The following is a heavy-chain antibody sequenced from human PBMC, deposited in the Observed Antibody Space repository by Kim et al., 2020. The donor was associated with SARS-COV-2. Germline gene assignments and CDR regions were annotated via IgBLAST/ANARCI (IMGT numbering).Heavy chain of an antibody. CDR1: GGSISSSSYY. CDR3: HWGVADHDY. CDR2: IYYSGST. J-gene: IGHJ4*02. D-gene: IGHD7-27*01. V-gene: IGHV4-39*01. Sequence: SETLSLTCTVSGGSISSSSYYWGWIRQPPGKGLEWIGSIYYSGSTYYNPSLKSRVTISVDTSKNQFSLKLSSVTAADTAVYYCHWGVADHDYWGQGTLVTVSS.